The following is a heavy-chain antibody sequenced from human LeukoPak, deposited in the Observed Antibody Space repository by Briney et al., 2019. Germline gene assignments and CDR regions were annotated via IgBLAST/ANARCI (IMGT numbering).Heavy chain of an antibody. CDR1: GYTFTGYY. D-gene: IGHD6-6*01. CDR2: INPNSGGT. Sequence: GASVKVSCKASGYTFTGYYMHWVRQAPGQGLEWMGWINPNSGGTNYAQKFQGSVTMTRDTSISTAYMELSRLRSDDTAVYYCARVFAKYSSSGFDYWGQGTLVTVSS. V-gene: IGHV1-2*02. CDR3: ARVFAKYSSSGFDY. J-gene: IGHJ4*02.